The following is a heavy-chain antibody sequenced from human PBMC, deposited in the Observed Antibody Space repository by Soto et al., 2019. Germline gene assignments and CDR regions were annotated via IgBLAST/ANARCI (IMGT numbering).Heavy chain of an antibody. J-gene: IGHJ4*02. CDR1: GGTFSSYA. V-gene: IGHV1-69*13. D-gene: IGHD3-22*01. Sequence: ASVKVSCKASGGTFSSYAISWVRQAPGQGLEWMGGIIPIFGTANYAQKFQGRVTITADESTSTAYMELSSLRSEDTAVYYCARVSYYYDSSGQYLFDYWGQGTLVTVSS. CDR3: ARVSYYYDSSGQYLFDY. CDR2: IIPIFGTA.